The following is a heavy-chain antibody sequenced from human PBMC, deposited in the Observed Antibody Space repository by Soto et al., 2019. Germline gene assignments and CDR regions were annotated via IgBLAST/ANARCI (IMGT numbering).Heavy chain of an antibody. D-gene: IGHD4-4*01. CDR1: GYSFTIYW. CDR2: IDPSDSYT. V-gene: IGHV5-10-1*01. CDR3: ARPTDYSNYGYYYYGMDV. Sequence: PGESLKISCKGSGYSFTIYWISWVRQMPGKGLEWMGRIDPSDSYTNYSPSFQGHVTISADKSISTAYLQWSSLKASDTAMYYCARPTDYSNYGYYYYGMDVWGQGTTVTVSS. J-gene: IGHJ6*02.